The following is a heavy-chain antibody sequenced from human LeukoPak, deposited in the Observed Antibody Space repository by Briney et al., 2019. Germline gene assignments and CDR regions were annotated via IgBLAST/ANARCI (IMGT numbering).Heavy chain of an antibody. CDR1: GYTFTSYG. V-gene: IGHV1-18*01. Sequence: GASVKVSCKASGYTFTSYGISWVRQAPGQGLEWMGWISAYNGNTNYAQKLQGRVTMTTDTSTSTAYMELRSLGSDDTAVYYCARGGFMVRGASTWFDPWGQGTLVTVSS. D-gene: IGHD3-10*01. J-gene: IGHJ5*02. CDR3: ARGGFMVRGASTWFDP. CDR2: ISAYNGNT.